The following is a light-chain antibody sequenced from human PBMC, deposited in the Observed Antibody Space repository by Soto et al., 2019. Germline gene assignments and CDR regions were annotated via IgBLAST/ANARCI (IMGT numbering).Light chain of an antibody. Sequence: QSVLTQPPSVSGAPGQRVTISCTGSSSNIGPGYDVHWYQHLPGTAPKLLIYSNTNRPSGVPDRFSGSRSGTSASLAITGLQAEDEADYYCQSYDSSLSGSVLGHGTEAT. J-gene: IGLJ1*01. CDR2: SNT. CDR3: QSYDSSLSGSV. CDR1: SSNIGPGYD. V-gene: IGLV1-40*01.